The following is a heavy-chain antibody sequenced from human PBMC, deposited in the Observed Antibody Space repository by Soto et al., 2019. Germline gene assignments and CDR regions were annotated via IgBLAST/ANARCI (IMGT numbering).Heavy chain of an antibody. D-gene: IGHD1-26*01. Sequence: QVQLVQSGAEVKKPGSSVKVSCKASGSTFSSFTISWVRQAPGQGLEWMGGIIPFSGTANYAQKFQGRVTITADKSTWTAYMELSSLRSEDTAVYYCARALRSEKESWGQGTLVIVSS. CDR3: ARALRSEKES. V-gene: IGHV1-69*06. J-gene: IGHJ5*02. CDR1: GSTFSSFT. CDR2: IIPFSGTA.